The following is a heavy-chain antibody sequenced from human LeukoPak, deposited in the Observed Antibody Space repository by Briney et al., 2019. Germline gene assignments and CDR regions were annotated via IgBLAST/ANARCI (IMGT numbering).Heavy chain of an antibody. CDR1: GGSFTTYY. J-gene: IGHJ5*02. V-gene: IGHV4-59*08. CDR2: IHYSGST. CDR3: ARHLPYRRARFDP. D-gene: IGHD2-2*01. Sequence: SETLSLTCTVSGGSFTTYYWSWIRQPPGKRLEWIGHIHYSGSTNYNPSLKSRVTISLDTSKNQFSLKLSSVTVADTAVYYCARHLPYRRARFDPWGQGTLVTVSS.